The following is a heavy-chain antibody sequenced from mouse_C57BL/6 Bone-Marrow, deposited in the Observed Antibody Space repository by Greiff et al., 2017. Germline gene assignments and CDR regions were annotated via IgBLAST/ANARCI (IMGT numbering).Heavy chain of an antibody. CDR1: GYTFTSYW. J-gene: IGHJ3*01. CDR3: ATFDYGSSYGAY. D-gene: IGHD1-1*01. V-gene: IGHV1-50*01. Sequence: QVQLQQPGAELVKPGASVKLSCKASGYTFTSYWMQWVKQRPGQGLEWIGEIDPSDSYTNYNHKFKGKATLTVDTSSSTAYMQLSSLTSEDSAVYYCATFDYGSSYGAYWGQGTLVTVSA. CDR2: IDPSDSYT.